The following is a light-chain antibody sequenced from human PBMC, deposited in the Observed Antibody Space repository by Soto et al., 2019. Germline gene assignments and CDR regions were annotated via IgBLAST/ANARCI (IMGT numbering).Light chain of an antibody. CDR1: QSVSSN. CDR3: QQYNNWLWT. Sequence: EIVMTQSPATLSVSPGERATLSCRASQSVSSNLAWYQQKPGQAPRLLIYGASTRATGTPARFSGSGSGTEFTLTISSLQSEDFAVYYCQQYNNWLWTFGQGTKVDIK. CDR2: GAS. J-gene: IGKJ1*01. V-gene: IGKV3-15*01.